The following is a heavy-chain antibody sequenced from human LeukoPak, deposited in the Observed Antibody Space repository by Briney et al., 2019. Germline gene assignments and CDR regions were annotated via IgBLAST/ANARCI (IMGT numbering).Heavy chain of an antibody. V-gene: IGHV1-3*01. J-gene: IGHJ6*02. CDR1: GYRFTGYN. Sequence: ASVKVSCKASGYRFTGYNIDWVRQAPGQRPEWMGRINAENGDTKYSQKFQGRVTMTRDTSTSTVHMELSSLRSEDTAVYYCARDIVLLWFGYGMDVWGQGTTVTVSS. CDR3: ARDIVLLWFGYGMDV. CDR2: INAENGDT. D-gene: IGHD3-10*01.